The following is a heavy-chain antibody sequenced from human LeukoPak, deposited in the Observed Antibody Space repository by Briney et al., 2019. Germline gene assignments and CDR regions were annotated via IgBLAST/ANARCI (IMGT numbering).Heavy chain of an antibody. CDR1: RESFNGYY. J-gene: IGHJ4*02. CDR2: INHSGST. V-gene: IGHV4-34*01. CDR3: ASGLGGSGKDY. D-gene: IGHD3-10*01. Sequence: SETLSLTCAVYRESFNGYYWSWIRQPPGKGLEWIGEINHSGSTNYNPSLKSRVTISVDTSKNQFSLKLSSVTAADTAVYYCASGLGGSGKDYWGQGTLVTVSS.